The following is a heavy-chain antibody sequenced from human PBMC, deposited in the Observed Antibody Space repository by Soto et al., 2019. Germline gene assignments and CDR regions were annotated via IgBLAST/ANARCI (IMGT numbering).Heavy chain of an antibody. Sequence: QVQLMQSGAEVGKPGASVKVSCKAAGYIFTAYYIHWVRQAPGQGLEWLGWMNPNSGESNSAQHIQGRVTMTRDTSIGTAYMELTRLTSDDTAVHYCARDGEYSSSSGLLSYWGQGTLVTVSS. CDR3: ARDGEYSSSSGLLSY. V-gene: IGHV1-2*02. D-gene: IGHD6-6*01. CDR2: MNPNSGES. J-gene: IGHJ4*02. CDR1: GYIFTAYY.